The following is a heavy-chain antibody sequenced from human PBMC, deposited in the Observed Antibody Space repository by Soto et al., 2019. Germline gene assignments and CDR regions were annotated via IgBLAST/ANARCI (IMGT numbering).Heavy chain of an antibody. CDR3: AKEAPGGWHFFDT. Sequence: GGSLRLSCAASGFTFSSYAMHWVRQAPGKGLEWVAFISDDGSQKYYGDSVKGRFTISRDNSKNTLSLRMISLRTEDTSVYYCAKEAPGGWHFFDTWGQGTLVTVSS. V-gene: IGHV3-30*04. CDR2: ISDDGSQK. D-gene: IGHD6-19*01. J-gene: IGHJ4*02. CDR1: GFTFSSYA.